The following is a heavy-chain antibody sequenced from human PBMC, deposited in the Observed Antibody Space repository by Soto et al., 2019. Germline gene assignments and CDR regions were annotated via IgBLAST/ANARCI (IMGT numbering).Heavy chain of an antibody. Sequence: QVQLVQSGAEVKKPGASVKVSCKASGSPFTSYGISWVRQAPGPGLEWMGWVSAYNGTTNSAQKLQGRGTMTTDTSTSTADMELRSLRADDTAVYYGARDRYSDGMDVWGQGTTVTVSS. V-gene: IGHV1-18*01. CDR2: VSAYNGTT. CDR3: ARDRYSDGMDV. J-gene: IGHJ6*02. CDR1: GSPFTSYG.